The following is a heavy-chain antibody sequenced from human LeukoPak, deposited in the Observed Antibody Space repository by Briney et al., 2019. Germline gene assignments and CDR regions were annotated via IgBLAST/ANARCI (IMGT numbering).Heavy chain of an antibody. CDR1: GYTFTSYG. Sequence: GASVKVSCKASGYTFTSYGISWVRQAPGQGLEWMGWTSAYNGNTNYAQKLQGRVTMTTDTSTSTAYMELRSLRSDDTAVYYCARVGTAMVLGSLRYWGQGTLVTVSS. CDR2: TSAYNGNT. CDR3: ARVGTAMVLGSLRY. V-gene: IGHV1-18*01. J-gene: IGHJ4*02. D-gene: IGHD5-18*01.